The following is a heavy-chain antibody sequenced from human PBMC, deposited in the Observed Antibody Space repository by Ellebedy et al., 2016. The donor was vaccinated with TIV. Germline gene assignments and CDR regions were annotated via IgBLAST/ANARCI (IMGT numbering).Heavy chain of an antibody. CDR2: IIPIFGTP. V-gene: IGHV1-69*06. CDR3: ARGTSRSSWYGMDF. D-gene: IGHD6-13*01. CDR1: GGTFSSYS. J-gene: IGHJ4*02. Sequence: AASVKVSCKASGGTFSSYSMIWVRQAPGQGLEWMGGIIPIFGTPDYAQSFPGRFTITADTSTSTAYMELSSLRSEDTAVYYCARGTSRSSWYGMDFWGQGTPVTVSS.